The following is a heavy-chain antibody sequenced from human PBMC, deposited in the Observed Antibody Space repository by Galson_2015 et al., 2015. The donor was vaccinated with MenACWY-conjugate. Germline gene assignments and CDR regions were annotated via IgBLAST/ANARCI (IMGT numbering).Heavy chain of an antibody. CDR3: ARGVYDSSGYYFP. CDR2: ISSSGNTI. J-gene: IGHJ1*01. CDR1: GFTFSSYE. Sequence: SMRLSCAASGFTFSSYEMNWVRQAPGKGLEWVSYISSSGNTIYYADSVKGRFTISRDNAKNSLYLQMNSLRAEDTAVYYCARGVYDSSGYYFPWVQGTLFTVSS. D-gene: IGHD3-22*01. V-gene: IGHV3-48*03.